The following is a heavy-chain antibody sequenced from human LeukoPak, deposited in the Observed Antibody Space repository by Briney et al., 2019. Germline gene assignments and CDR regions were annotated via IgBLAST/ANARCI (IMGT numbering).Heavy chain of an antibody. J-gene: IGHJ4*02. CDR2: IDNNGIT. D-gene: IGHD4-17*01. Sequence: SETLSLTCAVSGESFSGNFWTWIRQSPGKGLEWIGEIDNNGITNYNPSLKSRVTMSVDTTRKRFSLRLTSESAADTGVYYCASFGDVFDYWGQGTLVTVSS. CDR1: GESFSGNF. CDR3: ASFGDVFDY. V-gene: IGHV4-34*01.